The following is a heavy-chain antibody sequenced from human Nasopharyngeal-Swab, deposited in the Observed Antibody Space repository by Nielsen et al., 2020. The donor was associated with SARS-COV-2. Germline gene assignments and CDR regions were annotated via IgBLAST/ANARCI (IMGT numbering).Heavy chain of an antibody. CDR3: AREGDIVATTYFDY. V-gene: IGHV4-34*01. D-gene: IGHD5-12*01. J-gene: IGHJ4*02. Sequence: WIRQPPGKGLEWIGEINHSGSTNYNPSLKSRVTISVDTSKNQFSLKLSSVTAADTAVYYCAREGDIVATTYFDYWGQGTLVNVSS. CDR2: INHSGST.